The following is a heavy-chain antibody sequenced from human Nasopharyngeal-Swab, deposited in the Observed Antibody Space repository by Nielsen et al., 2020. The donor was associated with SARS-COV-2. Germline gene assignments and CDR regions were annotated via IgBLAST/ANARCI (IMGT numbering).Heavy chain of an antibody. CDR3: ARDVELLTNYYALDS. D-gene: IGHD3-9*01. V-gene: IGHV3-48*02. J-gene: IGHJ5*01. Sequence: GESLKISCEASGFIFNTYGLNWVRQAPGRGLEWISYISDDNTIFYAESVKGRFTISRDNAKNSLGLQMNSLRDDDTAVYYCARDVELLTNYYALDSWGQGTLVTVSS. CDR1: GFIFNTYG. CDR2: ISDDNTI.